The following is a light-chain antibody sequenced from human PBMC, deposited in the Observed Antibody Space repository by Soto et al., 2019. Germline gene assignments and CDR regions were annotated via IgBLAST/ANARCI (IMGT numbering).Light chain of an antibody. V-gene: IGKV1-39*01. J-gene: IGKJ1*01. Sequence: IQMTHSPSSLSASAGDRETLICRASQSISTYLNWYQQKPGEAPKLLIYAASSLQSGVPSRFSGSGSGTDFTLTITSLQPEDFASYFCQQSYNTPRTFGQGTKVDIK. CDR1: QSISTY. CDR2: AAS. CDR3: QQSYNTPRT.